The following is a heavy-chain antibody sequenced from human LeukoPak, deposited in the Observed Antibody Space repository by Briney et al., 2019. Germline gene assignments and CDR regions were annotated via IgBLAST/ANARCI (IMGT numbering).Heavy chain of an antibody. CDR2: ISAYHGNT. J-gene: IGHJ4*02. D-gene: IGHD3-9*01. Sequence: ASVKVSCKASGYTFTSYGINWVRQAPGQGLEWMGWISAYHGNTNYAQKPQGRVTMTTDTSTSTAYMELRSLRSDDTAVYYCARGSYYDILTGYRDFDYWGQGTLVTVSS. CDR1: GYTFTSYG. CDR3: ARGSYYDILTGYRDFDY. V-gene: IGHV1-18*01.